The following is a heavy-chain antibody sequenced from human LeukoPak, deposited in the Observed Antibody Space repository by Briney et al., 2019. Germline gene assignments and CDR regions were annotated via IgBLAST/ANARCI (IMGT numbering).Heavy chain of an antibody. CDR1: GFSVSSKY. D-gene: IGHD1-26*01. CDR2: IYTNGDT. J-gene: IGHJ4*02. CDR3: ARESGSYEE. V-gene: IGHV3-53*01. Sequence: GGSLRLSCAVSGFSVSSKYMSWVRQAPGKRLEWVSVIYTNGDTYDADAVKGRFTISRHDSENTVYLQMNSLRAEDTAMYYCARESGSYEEWGQGTLVTVSS.